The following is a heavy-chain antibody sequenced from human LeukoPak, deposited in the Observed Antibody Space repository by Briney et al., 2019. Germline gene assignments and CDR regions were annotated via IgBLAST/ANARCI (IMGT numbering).Heavy chain of an antibody. J-gene: IGHJ6*04. CDR1: GFTFNRHS. CDR3: AELGITMIGGV. D-gene: IGHD3-10*02. CDR2: IRSSGSTI. Sequence: GGSLRLSCAASGFTFNRHSMNWVRQAPGKGLEWVSYIRSSGSTIYYADSVKGRFTISRDNAKNSLYLQMNSLRAEDTAVYYCAELGITMIGGVWGKGTTVTISS. V-gene: IGHV3-48*04.